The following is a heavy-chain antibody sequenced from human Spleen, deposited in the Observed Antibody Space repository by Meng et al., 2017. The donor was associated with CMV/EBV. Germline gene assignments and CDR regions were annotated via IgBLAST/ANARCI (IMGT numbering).Heavy chain of an antibody. Sequence: SETLSLTCTVSGGSITSSGYSWGWIRQPPGKGLEWLGSIYYSGSTYYNPSLKSRVTISLDTSKNQFSLKLSSVTAADTAVYYCARSTGTTRTGFDYWGQGTLVTVSS. V-gene: IGHV4-39*07. CDR1: GGSITSSGYS. J-gene: IGHJ4*02. CDR3: ARSTGTTRTGFDY. D-gene: IGHD1-7*01. CDR2: IYYSGST.